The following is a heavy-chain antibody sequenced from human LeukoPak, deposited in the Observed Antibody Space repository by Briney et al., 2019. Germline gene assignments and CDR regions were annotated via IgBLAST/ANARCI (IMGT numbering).Heavy chain of an antibody. D-gene: IGHD1-26*01. Sequence: PSQTLSLTCTVSGASITSGDYYWSWVRQPPGRGLEWIGYIYYSGSTNYNPSLKSRVTISVDTSKNQFSLKLSSVTAADTAVYYCARAKPSGSYLFDAFDIWGQGTMVTVSS. J-gene: IGHJ3*02. CDR3: ARAKPSGSYLFDAFDI. CDR2: IYYSGST. V-gene: IGHV4-30-4*01. CDR1: GASITSGDYY.